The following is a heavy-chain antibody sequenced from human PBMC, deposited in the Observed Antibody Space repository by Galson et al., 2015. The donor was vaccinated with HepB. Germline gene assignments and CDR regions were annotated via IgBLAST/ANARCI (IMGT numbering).Heavy chain of an antibody. CDR3: ATGVSATGKGSWSDS. CDR2: INQDGSEK. Sequence: SLRLSCAASGFTFRNYWMNWVRQAPGKGLEWVANINQDGSEKYYVDLVKGRFTISRDNPKNSLYLQMNSLRAEDTAVYYCATGVSATGKGSWSDSWGHGTLVTVSS. D-gene: IGHD6-13*01. J-gene: IGHJ5*01. V-gene: IGHV3-7*03. CDR1: GFTFRNYW.